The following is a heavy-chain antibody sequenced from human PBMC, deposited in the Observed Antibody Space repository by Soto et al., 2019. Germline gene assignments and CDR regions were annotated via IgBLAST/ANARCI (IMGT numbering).Heavy chain of an antibody. CDR1: GGSISSSSYY. J-gene: IGHJ6*02. CDR2: IYYSGST. V-gene: IGHV4-39*01. D-gene: IGHD4-4*01. CDR3: ARRSVTIYSGMYX. Sequence: PAETLSLTCTVSGGSISSSSYYWGWIRQPPGKGVELIGSIYYSGSTYYNPSLRSRVTISVDTSKNQFSLKLSSVTAADTAVYYCARRSVTIYSGMYXWGQVTTFTVS.